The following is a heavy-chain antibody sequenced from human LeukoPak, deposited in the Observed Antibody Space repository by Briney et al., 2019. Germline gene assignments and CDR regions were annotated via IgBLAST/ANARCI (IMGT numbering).Heavy chain of an antibody. Sequence: GGSLRLYCAASGFTFGSYAMTWVRQAAGKGLKWVSAISDSGANTYYADSVKGRFTISRDNSKNTPYLQMNSLRADDTAVYYCASKTFCTSISCHFDYWGQGTRVTVSS. CDR2: ISDSGANT. J-gene: IGHJ4*02. CDR3: ASKTFCTSISCHFDY. D-gene: IGHD2-2*01. V-gene: IGHV3-23*01. CDR1: GFTFGSYA.